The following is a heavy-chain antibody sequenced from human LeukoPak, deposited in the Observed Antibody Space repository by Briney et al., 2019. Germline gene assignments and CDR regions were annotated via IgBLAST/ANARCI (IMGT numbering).Heavy chain of an antibody. Sequence: GGSLRLSCAASGFTFSSYWMSWVRQAPGKGLEWVANIKQDGSEKYYVDSVKGRFTIFRDNAKNSLYLQMNSLRAEDTAVYYCARALGDYYYYYMDVWGKGTTVTVSS. CDR3: ARALGDYYYYYMDV. CDR1: GFTFSSYW. D-gene: IGHD7-27*01. CDR2: IKQDGSEK. J-gene: IGHJ6*03. V-gene: IGHV3-7*01.